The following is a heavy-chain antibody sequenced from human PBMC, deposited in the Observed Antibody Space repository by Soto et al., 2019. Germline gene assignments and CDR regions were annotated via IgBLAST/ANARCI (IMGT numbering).Heavy chain of an antibody. CDR2: IIPIFGTA. Sequence: QVQLVQSGAEVKKPRSSVKVSCKASGGTFSSYAISWVRQAPGQGLEWMGGIIPIFGTANYVQKFQGRVTITADESTSTAYMELSSLRSEDTAVYYCARDGGDYYGSGSYYFEGYYYGMDVWGQGTTVTVSS. CDR3: ARDGGDYYGSGSYYFEGYYYGMDV. J-gene: IGHJ6*02. V-gene: IGHV1-69*01. CDR1: GGTFSSYA. D-gene: IGHD3-10*01.